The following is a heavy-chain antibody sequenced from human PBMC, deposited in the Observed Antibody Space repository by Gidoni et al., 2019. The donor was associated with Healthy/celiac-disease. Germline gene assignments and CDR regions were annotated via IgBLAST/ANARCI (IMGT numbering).Heavy chain of an antibody. CDR2: ISSSSSYI. V-gene: IGHV3-21*01. Sequence: EVQLVESGGGLVKPGGSLRLSCAASGFTFSGYSLNWVRQVQGKGLEWVSSISSSSSYIYYADSVKGRFTISRDNAKNSLYLQMNSLRAEDTAVYYCARGKFYGDSQHWGQGTLVTVSS. CDR3: ARGKFYGDSQH. D-gene: IGHD4-17*01. J-gene: IGHJ1*01. CDR1: GFTFSGYS.